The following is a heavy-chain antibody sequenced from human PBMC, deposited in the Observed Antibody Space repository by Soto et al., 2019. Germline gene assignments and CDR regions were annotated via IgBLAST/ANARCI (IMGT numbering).Heavy chain of an antibody. CDR1: GFTFSSYA. V-gene: IGHV3-23*01. J-gene: IGHJ3*02. Sequence: EVQLLESGGGLVQPGGSLRLSCAASGFTFSSYAMSLVRQAPGKGLEWVSAISGSGGSTYYADSVKGRFTISRDNSKNTLYLQMNSLRAEDTAVYYCAKAGPYVLLGIIAFDIWGQGTMVTVSS. CDR2: ISGSGGST. D-gene: IGHD3-10*01. CDR3: AKAGPYVLLGIIAFDI.